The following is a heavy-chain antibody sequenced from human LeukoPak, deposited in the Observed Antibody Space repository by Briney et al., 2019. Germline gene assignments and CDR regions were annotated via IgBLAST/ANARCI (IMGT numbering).Heavy chain of an antibody. J-gene: IGHJ4*02. Sequence: GGSLRLSCAASGFTVSSNYMSWVRRAPGKGLEWVSLIYSDGSTYYADSVKGRFTISRDNAKNSLYLQMNSLTAEDTAVYYCARDHLGSLDYWGQGILVTVSS. CDR2: IYSDGST. V-gene: IGHV3-66*01. D-gene: IGHD1-26*01. CDR1: GFTVSSNY. CDR3: ARDHLGSLDY.